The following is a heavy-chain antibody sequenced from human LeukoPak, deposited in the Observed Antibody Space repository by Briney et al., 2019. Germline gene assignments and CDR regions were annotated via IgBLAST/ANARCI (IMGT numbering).Heavy chain of an antibody. CDR2: ISGSGGST. Sequence: GGSLRLSCAASGFTFSSYAMSWVRQAPGKGLEWVSAISGSGGSTYYADSVKGRFTISRDNSKNTLYLQMNSLRAEDTAVYYCAKDKEWELLLRYFDYWGQGTLVTVSS. V-gene: IGHV3-23*01. CDR3: AKDKEWELLLRYFDY. D-gene: IGHD1-26*01. J-gene: IGHJ4*02. CDR1: GFTFSSYA.